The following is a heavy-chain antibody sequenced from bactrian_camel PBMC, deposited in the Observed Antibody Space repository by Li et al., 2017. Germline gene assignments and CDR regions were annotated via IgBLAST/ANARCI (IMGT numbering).Heavy chain of an antibody. CDR3: AKVHDYWDHSDFSN. D-gene: IGHD3*01. CDR1: GFPFSSYY. J-gene: IGHJ6*01. V-gene: IGHV3S6*01. CDR2: ISGDGRVG. Sequence: HVQLVESGGGLVQPGGSLRLSCAASGFPFSSYYVTWVRQAPGKGLEWVSDISGDGRVGQYADSVKGRFTISRDNAKNMLYLQMNSLKPEDTAMYYCAKVHDYWDHSDFSNWGQGTQVTVS.